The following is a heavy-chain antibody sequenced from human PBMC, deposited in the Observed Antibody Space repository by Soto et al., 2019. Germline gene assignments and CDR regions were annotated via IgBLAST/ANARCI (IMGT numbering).Heavy chain of an antibody. CDR1: GYKFTSYY. Sequence: ASVKVACKASGYKFTSYYMHWVRQAPGQGLQWMGWINPGSGATSYAQTFQGRVTMTRDTSINTVYMEVTSLRPDDTAVYYCARLSKGYCSDTSCYSRLDPWGQGTLIA. D-gene: IGHD2-2*01. CDR3: ARLSKGYCSDTSCYSRLDP. V-gene: IGHV1-2*02. J-gene: IGHJ5*02. CDR2: INPGSGAT.